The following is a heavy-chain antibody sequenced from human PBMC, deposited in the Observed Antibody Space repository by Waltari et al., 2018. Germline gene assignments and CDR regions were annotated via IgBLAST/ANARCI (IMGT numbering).Heavy chain of an antibody. V-gene: IGHV4-39*07. J-gene: IGHJ4*02. Sequence: QLQLQESGPGLVKPSETLSLTCTVSGGSISTSSYYWGWIRQPPGKGLEWIGTMYYSGSTYYNPSLKSRVTISVDTSKNQLSLKLSSVTAADTAVYYCARDRGVAAAGMDYWGQGTLVTVSS. CDR1: GGSISTSSYY. CDR2: MYYSGST. D-gene: IGHD6-13*01. CDR3: ARDRGVAAAGMDY.